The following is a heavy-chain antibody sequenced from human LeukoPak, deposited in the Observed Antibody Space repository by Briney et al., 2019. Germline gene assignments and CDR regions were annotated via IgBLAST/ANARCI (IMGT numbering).Heavy chain of an antibody. CDR2: INRDSETT. V-gene: IGHV3-23*01. CDR3: AKCQGSAAWYPSDL. D-gene: IGHD6-13*01. Sequence: GGSLRLSCTASGFTFSDYAMSWVRQAPGKGLEWVSGINRDSETTYYAGSVKGRFTISRDDSKNTLTLEMQSLRVEDTATYYCAKCQGSAAWYPSDLWGQGILVTVSS. CDR1: GFTFSDYA. J-gene: IGHJ5*02.